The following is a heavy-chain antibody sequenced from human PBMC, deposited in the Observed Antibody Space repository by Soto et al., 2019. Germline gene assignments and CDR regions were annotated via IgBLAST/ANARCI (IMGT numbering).Heavy chain of an antibody. D-gene: IGHD2-2*01. CDR2: VYYSGST. CDR1: GGSISSGGYY. V-gene: IGHV4-31*03. J-gene: IGHJ4*02. CDR3: ARRSGYCSSTSCQSLDY. Sequence: SETLSLTCTVSGGSISSGGYYWSWIRQHPGKGLEWIGYVYYSGSTYYNPSLKSRVTISVDTSKNQFSLKLSSVTAADTAVYYCARRSGYCSSTSCQSLDYWGQGTLVTVSS.